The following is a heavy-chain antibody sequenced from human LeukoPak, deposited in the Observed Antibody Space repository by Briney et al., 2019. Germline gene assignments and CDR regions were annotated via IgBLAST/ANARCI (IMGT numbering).Heavy chain of an antibody. CDR1: GYTFTSYD. CDR2: MNPNSGNT. CDR3: ARNYDYDDAFDI. Sequence: GASVKVSCKASGYTFTSYDINWVRQATGQGLEWMGWMNPNSGNTGYAQKFQGRVTMTRNTSISTAYMELSSLRSEDMAVYYCARNYDYDDAFDIWGQGTMVTVSS. V-gene: IGHV1-8*01. J-gene: IGHJ3*02. D-gene: IGHD3-16*01.